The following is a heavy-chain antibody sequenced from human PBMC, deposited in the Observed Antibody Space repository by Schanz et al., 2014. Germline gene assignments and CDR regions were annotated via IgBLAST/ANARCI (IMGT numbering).Heavy chain of an antibody. CDR1: GFTFRGHA. V-gene: IGHV3-30*04. CDR3: AKGFGGYDLVLDY. J-gene: IGHJ4*02. D-gene: IGHD5-12*01. CDR2: TSTDGTKT. Sequence: QVQLVESGGGVVQPGTSLRLSCAASGFTFRGHAMHWVRQAPGQGLEKVAVTSTDGTKTYYAASVRGRFTISRDNSKNTLSLQMNSLRAEDTAVYYCAKGFGGYDLVLDYWGQGTLVTVSS.